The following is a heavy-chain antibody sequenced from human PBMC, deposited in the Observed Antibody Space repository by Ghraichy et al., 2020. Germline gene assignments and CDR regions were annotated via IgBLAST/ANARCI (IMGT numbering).Heavy chain of an antibody. CDR2: ISSSGSTI. V-gene: IGHV3-11*01. CDR1: GFTFSDYY. J-gene: IGHJ6*02. CDR3: HRGWYGYGMDV. Sequence: GESLNISCAASGFTFSDYYMSWIRQAPGKGLEWVSYISSSGSTIYYADSVKGRFTISRDNAKNSLYLQMNSLRAEDTAVYYCHRGWYGYGMDVWGQGTTVTVSS. D-gene: IGHD6-19*01.